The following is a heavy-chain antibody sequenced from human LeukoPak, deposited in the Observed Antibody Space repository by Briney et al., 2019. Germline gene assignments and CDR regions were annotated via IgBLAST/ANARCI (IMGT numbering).Heavy chain of an antibody. D-gene: IGHD3-3*01. J-gene: IGHJ3*02. CDR2: ISSSSSYT. CDR3: ARWITVFGVATIRQAIDI. Sequence: GGSLRLSCAASGFTFSSYSMNWVRQAPGKGLEWVSSISSSSSYTYYADSVKGRFTISRDNAKNSLYLQMNSLRAEDTAVYYCARWITVFGVATIRQAIDIWGQGTMVTVSS. V-gene: IGHV3-21*01. CDR1: GFTFSSYS.